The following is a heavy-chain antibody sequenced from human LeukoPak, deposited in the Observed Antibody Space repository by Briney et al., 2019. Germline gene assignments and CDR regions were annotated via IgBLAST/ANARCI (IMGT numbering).Heavy chain of an antibody. Sequence: PGGSLRLSCAASGFTFSSYSMNWVRQAPGKGLEWVSSISSSSSYIYYADSEKGRFTISRDNAKNSLYLQMNSLRAEDTAVYYCARDPCGGDCYSGDYWGQGTLVTVSS. CDR1: GFTFSSYS. D-gene: IGHD2-21*02. CDR2: ISSSSSYI. V-gene: IGHV3-21*01. J-gene: IGHJ4*02. CDR3: ARDPCGGDCYSGDY.